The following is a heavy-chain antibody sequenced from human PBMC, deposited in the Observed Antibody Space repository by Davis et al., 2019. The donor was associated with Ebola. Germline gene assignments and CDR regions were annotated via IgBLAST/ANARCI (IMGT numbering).Heavy chain of an antibody. J-gene: IGHJ6*02. V-gene: IGHV4-59*11. D-gene: IGHD5-12*01. CDR3: AYTSLSVATNRYYYFGMDV. CDR2: ISSSGST. CDR1: GVFIRDHY. Sequence: SETLSLTCTVSGVFIRDHYWNWIRQSPGKGLEWLGYISSSGSTKYNPSLKSRVSMAVDTSKNQFSLKLTSVTTADTAVYYCAYTSLSVATNRYYYFGMDVWGQGTTVTVS.